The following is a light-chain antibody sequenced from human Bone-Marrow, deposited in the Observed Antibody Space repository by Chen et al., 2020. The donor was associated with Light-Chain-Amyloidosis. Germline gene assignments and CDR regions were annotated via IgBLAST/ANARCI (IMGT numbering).Light chain of an antibody. CDR3: RSFTSSSAYV. V-gene: IGLV2-11*01. Sequence: QSALTQPRSVSGSPGQSVTISCTGTSSDVGGYNYVSWYQQHPGKAPKLMIYDVSKGPSGVPDRFSGSKSGNTASLPISGLQAEDEADYYCRSFTSSSAYVFGPGTKVTVL. CDR2: DVS. CDR1: SSDVGGYNY. J-gene: IGLJ1*01.